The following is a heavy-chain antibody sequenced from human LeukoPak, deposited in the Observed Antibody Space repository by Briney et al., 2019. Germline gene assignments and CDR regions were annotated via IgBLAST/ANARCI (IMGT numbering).Heavy chain of an antibody. CDR2: ISSSGSTI. D-gene: IGHD3-16*01. J-gene: IGHJ4*02. CDR3: AREWETHITFGGRPYYFDY. CDR1: GFTFSDYY. Sequence: GRSLRLSCAASGFTFSDYYMSWIRQAPGKGLEWVSYISSSGSTIYYADSVKGRFTISRDNAKNSLYLQMNSLRAEDTAVYYCAREWETHITFGGRPYYFDYWGQGTLVTDSS. V-gene: IGHV3-11*01.